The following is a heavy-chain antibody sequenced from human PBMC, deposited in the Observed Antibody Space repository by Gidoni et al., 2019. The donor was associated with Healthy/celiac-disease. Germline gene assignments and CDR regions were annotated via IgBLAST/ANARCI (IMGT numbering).Heavy chain of an antibody. J-gene: IGHJ5*02. Sequence: QVQLQQWGAGLLKPSETLSLTCAVYGGSFSGSYWSWIRQPPGKGLEWIGEINHSGSTNYNPSLKSRVTISVDTSKNQFSLKLSSVTAADTAVYYCARTLPFCSSASCSPGGGWFDPWGQGTLVTVSS. CDR3: ARTLPFCSSASCSPGGGWFDP. CDR1: GGSFSGSY. V-gene: IGHV4-34*01. CDR2: INHSGST. D-gene: IGHD2-2*01.